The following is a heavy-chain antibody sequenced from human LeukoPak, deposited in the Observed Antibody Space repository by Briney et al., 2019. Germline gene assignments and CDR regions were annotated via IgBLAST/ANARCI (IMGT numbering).Heavy chain of an antibody. CDR1: GITFSTFG. Sequence: GGSLRLSCAASGITFSTFGMHWVRQAPGKGLEWVAFIRYDGSNKYYADSVKGRFTISRDNSKNTLYVQMTSLRAEDTAVYYCARIPRIAARRYRAFDIWGQGTMVTVSS. V-gene: IGHV3-30*02. D-gene: IGHD6-6*01. J-gene: IGHJ3*02. CDR2: IRYDGSNK. CDR3: ARIPRIAARRYRAFDI.